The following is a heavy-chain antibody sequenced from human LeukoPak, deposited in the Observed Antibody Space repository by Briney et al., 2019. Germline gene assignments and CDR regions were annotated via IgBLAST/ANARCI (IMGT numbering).Heavy chain of an antibody. Sequence: SETLSLTCTVSGGSISGSYWSWIRQPPGKGLEWIAYMYNSGSTNYNPSLKSRVTISVDTSKNQFSLKLSSVTAADTAVYYCARRIVVVTATKNAFDIWGQGAMVTVSS. CDR2: MYNSGST. D-gene: IGHD2-21*02. V-gene: IGHV4-4*08. J-gene: IGHJ3*02. CDR1: GGSISGSY. CDR3: ARRIVVVTATKNAFDI.